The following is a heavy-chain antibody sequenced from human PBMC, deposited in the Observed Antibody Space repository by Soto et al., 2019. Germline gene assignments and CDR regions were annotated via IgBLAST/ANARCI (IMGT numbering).Heavy chain of an antibody. Sequence: SETLSLTCTVSGGSISSYYWSWIRQPPGKGLEWIGNIYYSGSTYYNPSLKGRVTISIDTSRKQFSLKLNSVTAADTAVYYCARWGYCRRSYCYPDYWGQGTLVTIS. CDR3: ARWGYCRRSYCYPDY. CDR2: IYYSGST. J-gene: IGHJ4*02. V-gene: IGHV4-59*08. CDR1: GGSISSYY. D-gene: IGHD2-2*01.